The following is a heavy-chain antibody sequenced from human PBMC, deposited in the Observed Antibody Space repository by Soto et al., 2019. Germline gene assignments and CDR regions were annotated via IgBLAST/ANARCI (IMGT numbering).Heavy chain of an antibody. D-gene: IGHD4-17*01. CDR3: ARPANTVADHFDL. CDR1: GDTFTIDW. V-gene: IGHV5-51*01. CDR2: IYPSDSDT. J-gene: IGHJ4*02. Sequence: EESLKISCQVSGDTFTIDWIGWVRQMPGKGLEWMGIIYPSDSDTRYSPSFQGQVTISADQSINTAYLQWDSLKASDTAIYYCARPANTVADHFDLWGQGTPVTVSS.